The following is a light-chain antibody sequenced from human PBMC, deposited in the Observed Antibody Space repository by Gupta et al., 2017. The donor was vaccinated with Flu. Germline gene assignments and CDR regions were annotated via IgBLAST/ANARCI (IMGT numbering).Light chain of an antibody. CDR3: SSRDSSGNHYV. CDR1: SLRNYY. V-gene: IGLV3-19*01. CDR2: GRN. Sequence: SSELTQDPAVSVALGQTVRITCQGDSLRNYYASWYHQRPGQAPVLVIYGRNSRPSGIPDRFSGSSSGNTASLTITGAQAEDEADCYCSSRDSSGNHYVFGTGTKVTVL. J-gene: IGLJ1*01.